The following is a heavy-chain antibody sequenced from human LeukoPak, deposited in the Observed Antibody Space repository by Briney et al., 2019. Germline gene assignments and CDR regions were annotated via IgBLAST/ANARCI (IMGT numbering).Heavy chain of an antibody. Sequence: ASVKVSCKASGYTFTSYGISWVRQAPGQGLEWMGWISAYNGNTNYAQKLQGRVTMTTDTSTSTAYMELRSLRSDDTAVYHCASRSYYDSSGYYGYWGQGTLVTVSS. D-gene: IGHD3-22*01. CDR2: ISAYNGNT. CDR1: GYTFTSYG. V-gene: IGHV1-18*01. CDR3: ASRSYYDSSGYYGY. J-gene: IGHJ4*02.